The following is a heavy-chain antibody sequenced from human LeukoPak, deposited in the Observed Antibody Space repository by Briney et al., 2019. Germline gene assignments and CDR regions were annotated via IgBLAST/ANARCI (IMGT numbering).Heavy chain of an antibody. CDR3: ANGYGDYTYDY. Sequence: SETLSLTCTVPGGSISSSSYYWGWIRQPPGKGLEWIGSIYYSGSTYYNPSLKSRVTISVDTSKNQFSLKLSSVTAADTAVYYCANGYGDYTYDYWGQGTLVTVSS. J-gene: IGHJ4*02. CDR2: IYYSGST. CDR1: GGSISSSSYY. V-gene: IGHV4-39*07. D-gene: IGHD4-17*01.